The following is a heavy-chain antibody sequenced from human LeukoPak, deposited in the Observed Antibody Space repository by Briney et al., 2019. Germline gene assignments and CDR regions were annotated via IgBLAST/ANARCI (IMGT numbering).Heavy chain of an antibody. CDR1: GYTFTGYY. V-gene: IGHV1-2*02. CDR3: ARGLRGGGEY. D-gene: IGHD3-16*01. CDR2: INPNSGGT. J-gene: IGHJ4*02. Sequence: GASVKVSCKASGYTFTGYYMHWVRQAPGQGLEWMGWINPNSGGTNHAQKFQGRVTMTRDTSISTAYMELSRLRSDDTAVYYCARGLRGGGEYWGQGTLVTVSS.